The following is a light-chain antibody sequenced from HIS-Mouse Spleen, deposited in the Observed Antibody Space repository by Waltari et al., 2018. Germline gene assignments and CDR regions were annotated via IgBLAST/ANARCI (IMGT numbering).Light chain of an antibody. CDR3: YSTDSSGNHRV. Sequence: SYELTQPPSVSVSPGQTARITCSGHALPKKYAYWYQQKSGQAPVLVIYEDSKRPSRIPERFSGSSSGTMATLTISGAQVEDEADYYCYSTDSSGNHRVFGGGTKLTVL. CDR1: ALPKKY. V-gene: IGLV3-10*01. CDR2: EDS. J-gene: IGLJ2*01.